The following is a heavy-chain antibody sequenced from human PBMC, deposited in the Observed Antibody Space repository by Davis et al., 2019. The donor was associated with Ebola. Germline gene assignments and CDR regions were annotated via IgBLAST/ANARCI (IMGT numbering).Heavy chain of an antibody. CDR2: IGDDGSVK. CDR1: GFTFRNYS. J-gene: IGHJ4*02. D-gene: IGHD3/OR15-3a*01. V-gene: IGHV3-7*03. CDR3: AREIPSGLVYLDY. Sequence: GESLKTPCAASGFTFRNYSMSWVRQAPGKGLEWLANIGDDGSVKNYADSVRGRFTISRENAENSLYLQMNSLRPEDTAVYYCAREIPSGLVYLDYWGQGTLVTVSS.